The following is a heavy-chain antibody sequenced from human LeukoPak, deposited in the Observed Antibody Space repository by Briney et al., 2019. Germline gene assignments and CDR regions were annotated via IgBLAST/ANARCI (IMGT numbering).Heavy chain of an antibody. CDR1: GGSISSYY. CDR2: IYYSGST. D-gene: IGHD3-16*02. J-gene: IGHJ4*02. Sequence: SETLSLTCTVSGGSISSYYWSWIRQPPGKGLEWIGYIYYSGSTNYNPSLKSRVTISADTSKNQFSLKLSSVTAADTAVYYCARLFRGPSVYDYVWGSYLYYFDYWGQGTLVTVSS. V-gene: IGHV4-59*01. CDR3: ARLFRGPSVYDYVWGSYLYYFDY.